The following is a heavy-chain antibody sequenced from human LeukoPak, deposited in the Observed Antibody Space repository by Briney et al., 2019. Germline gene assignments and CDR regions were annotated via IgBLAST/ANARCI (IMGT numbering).Heavy chain of an antibody. Sequence: SETLSLTCTVSGGSISSSSYYWGWIRQPPGKGLEWIGSVYHSGGTDYNPSLKSRVTISVETSKNQFSLNLSSVTAADTAVYYCARGRLARSPYFDYWGQGTLVTVSS. CDR3: ARGRLARSPYFDY. D-gene: IGHD6-19*01. CDR2: VYHSGGT. J-gene: IGHJ4*02. V-gene: IGHV4-39*07. CDR1: GGSISSSSYY.